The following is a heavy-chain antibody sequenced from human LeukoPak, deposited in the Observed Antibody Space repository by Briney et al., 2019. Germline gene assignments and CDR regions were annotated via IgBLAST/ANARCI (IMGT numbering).Heavy chain of an antibody. D-gene: IGHD6-19*01. CDR1: GCTFTSYY. J-gene: IGHJ4*02. V-gene: IGHV1-46*01. Sequence: ASVKVSCKASGCTFTSYYMHWVRQAPGQGLEWMGIINPSGGSTSYAQKFQGRVTMTRDTSTSTVYMELSSLRSEDTAVYYCARDSFERYSSGEMRGYDYWGQGTLVTVSS. CDR3: ARDSFERYSSGEMRGYDY. CDR2: INPSGGST.